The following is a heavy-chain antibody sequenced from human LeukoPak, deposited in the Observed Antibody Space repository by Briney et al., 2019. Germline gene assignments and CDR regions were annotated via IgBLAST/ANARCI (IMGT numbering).Heavy chain of an antibody. CDR1: GDSISFGSYY. J-gene: IGHJ4*02. CDR2: MNTIGST. V-gene: IGHV4-61*09. CDR3: ARDWDF. Sequence: SQTLSLTCTVSGDSISFGSYYSSWLRQPAGKGLEWIGHMNTIGSTKYDPSLKSRVTISVDTSNNQFYMKLSSVTAADTAVYYCARDWDFWAQGTLVTVPS.